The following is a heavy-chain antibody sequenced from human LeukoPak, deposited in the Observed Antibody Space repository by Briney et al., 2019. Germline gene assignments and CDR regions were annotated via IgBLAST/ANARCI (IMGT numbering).Heavy chain of an antibody. CDR3: TRDKEDGDPPRTLVY. D-gene: IGHD4-17*01. CDR1: GFTFGDFA. V-gene: IGHV3-49*03. CDR2: IRSKAYGGST. Sequence: GGSLRLSCTASGFTFGDFAMSWFRQAPGKGLEWVGFIRSKAYGGSTEYAASVKGRFTISRDDSKSIAYLQLNSLKTEDTALYYCTRDKEDGDPPRTLVYWGQGTLVTVSS. J-gene: IGHJ4*02.